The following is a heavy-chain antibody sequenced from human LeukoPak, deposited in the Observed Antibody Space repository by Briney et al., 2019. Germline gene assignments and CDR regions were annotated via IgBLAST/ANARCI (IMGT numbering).Heavy chain of an antibody. V-gene: IGHV3-7*01. CDR3: ARDADSSWYLHHDY. D-gene: IGHD6-13*01. CDR1: GFTFSSYW. Sequence: GGSLRLSCAASGFTFSSYWMSWVRQAPGKGLEWVASIKQDGSEKYYVDSVKGRFTISRDNAKNSLYLQMNSLRAEDTAVYYCARDADSSWYLHHDYWGQGTLVTVPS. J-gene: IGHJ4*02. CDR2: IKQDGSEK.